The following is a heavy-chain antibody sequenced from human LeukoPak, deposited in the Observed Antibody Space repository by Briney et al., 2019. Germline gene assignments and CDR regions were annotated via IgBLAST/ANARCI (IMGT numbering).Heavy chain of an antibody. CDR1: GFTFSDYY. Sequence: GGSLRLSCAASGFTFSDYYMSWIRQAPGKGLEWVSYISSSGCTIYYADSVKGRFTISRDNAKNSLYLQMNSLRAEDTAVYYCARFGGRSGWSVRHYYYYGIDVWGQGTTVTVSS. V-gene: IGHV3-11*01. CDR3: ARFGGRSGWSVRHYYYYGIDV. D-gene: IGHD6-19*01. J-gene: IGHJ6*02. CDR2: ISSSGCTI.